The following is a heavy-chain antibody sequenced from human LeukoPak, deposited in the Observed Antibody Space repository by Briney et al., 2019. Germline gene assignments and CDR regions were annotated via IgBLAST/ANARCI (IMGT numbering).Heavy chain of an antibody. D-gene: IGHD3-10*01. CDR2: IYPGDSDT. J-gene: IGHJ4*02. V-gene: IGHV5-51*01. Sequence: GESLKISFKGSGYVFSNYWIAWVRPMPGKGLEWIGIIYPGDSDTRYSPSFRGQVTMSVDKSISTAYLQWSGLRASDTAIFYCARSPRGYFDYWGQGTLVTVSS. CDR1: GYVFSNYW. CDR3: ARSPRGYFDY.